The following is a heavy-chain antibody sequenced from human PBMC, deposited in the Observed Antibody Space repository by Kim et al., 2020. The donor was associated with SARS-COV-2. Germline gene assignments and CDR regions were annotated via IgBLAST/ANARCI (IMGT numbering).Heavy chain of an antibody. CDR3: ARVLRGVIAAAGLNFDY. V-gene: IGHV3-11*06. CDR1: GFTFSDYY. J-gene: IGHJ4*02. D-gene: IGHD6-13*01. CDR2: ISSSSSYT. Sequence: GGSLRLSCAASGFTFSDYYMSWIRQAPGKGLEWVSYISSSSSYTNYADSVKGRFTISRDNAKNSLYLQMNSLRAEDTAVYYCARVLRGVIAAAGLNFDYWGQGTLVTVSS.